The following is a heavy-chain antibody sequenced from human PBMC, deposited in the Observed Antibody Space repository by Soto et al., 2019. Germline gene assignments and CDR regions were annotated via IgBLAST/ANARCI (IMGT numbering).Heavy chain of an antibody. Sequence: GGSLRLSCAASGFTFSSYAMSWVRQAPGKGLEWVPAISGSGGSTYYADSVKGRFTISRDNSKNTLYLQMNSLRAEDTAVYYCAKVAEQLVESRYYYYYYYMDVWGKGTTVTVSS. D-gene: IGHD6-6*01. CDR3: AKVAEQLVESRYYYYYYYMDV. CDR2: ISGSGGST. J-gene: IGHJ6*03. CDR1: GFTFSSYA. V-gene: IGHV3-23*01.